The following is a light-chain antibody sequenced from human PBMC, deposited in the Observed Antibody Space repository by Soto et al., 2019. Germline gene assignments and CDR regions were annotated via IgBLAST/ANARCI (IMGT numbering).Light chain of an antibody. Sequence: ESVLTQSPASLCVWPGGIATLSFSASQSVSSYLAWYQQKPGQAPRLLIYDASNRATGIPARFSGSGSGTDFTLTISSLQPEDFAVYYCQQRSNWPRTFGQGTKVDIK. V-gene: IGKV3-11*01. CDR3: QQRSNWPRT. CDR2: DAS. CDR1: QSVSSY. J-gene: IGKJ1*01.